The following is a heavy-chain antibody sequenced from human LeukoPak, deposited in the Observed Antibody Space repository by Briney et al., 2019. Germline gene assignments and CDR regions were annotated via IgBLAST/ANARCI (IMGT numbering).Heavy chain of an antibody. Sequence: SETLSLTCAVYGGSFSGYYWSWIRQPPGKGLEWIGSIYYSGSTNYNPSLKSRVTISVDTSKNQFSLKLSSVTAADTAVYYCARGREGSGSYYDFDYWGQGTLVTVSS. J-gene: IGHJ4*02. D-gene: IGHD3-10*01. V-gene: IGHV4-59*01. CDR2: IYYSGST. CDR3: ARGREGSGSYYDFDY. CDR1: GGSFSGYY.